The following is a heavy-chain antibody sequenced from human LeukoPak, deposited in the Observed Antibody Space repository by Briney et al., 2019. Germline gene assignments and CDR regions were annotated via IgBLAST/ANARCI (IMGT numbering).Heavy chain of an antibody. D-gene: IGHD3-3*01. J-gene: IGHJ4*02. Sequence: GGSLRLSCAASGFTVSSNYMSWVRQAPGKGLEWVSVIYSGGSTYYADSVKGRFTISRDNSKNTLYLQMNSLRAEDTAVYYCARAVFGVVIILSYWGQGTLVTVPS. CDR1: GFTVSSNY. CDR3: ARAVFGVVIILSY. V-gene: IGHV3-66*02. CDR2: IYSGGST.